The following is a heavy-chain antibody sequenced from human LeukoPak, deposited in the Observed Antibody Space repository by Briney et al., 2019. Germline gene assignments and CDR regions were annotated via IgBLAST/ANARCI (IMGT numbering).Heavy chain of an antibody. Sequence: PGGSLRLSCAASGFTFSSYAMHWVRQAPGEGLEWVAVISYDGSNKYYADSVKGRFTISRDNSKNTLYLQMNSLRAEDTAVYYCARNYYGSGHFDYWGQGTLVTVSS. D-gene: IGHD3-10*01. J-gene: IGHJ4*02. CDR3: ARNYYGSGHFDY. CDR1: GFTFSSYA. V-gene: IGHV3-30*04. CDR2: ISYDGSNK.